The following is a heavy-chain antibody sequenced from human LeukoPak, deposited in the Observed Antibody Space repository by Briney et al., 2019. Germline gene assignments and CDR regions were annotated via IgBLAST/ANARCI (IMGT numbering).Heavy chain of an antibody. CDR3: ARDSTSYYDSGSYFLSG. CDR1: GFTFSSYS. D-gene: IGHD3-10*01. CDR2: ISSSSTI. J-gene: IGHJ4*02. Sequence: GGSLRLSCAASGFTFSSYSMNWVRQAPGKGLEWVSYISSSSTIYYADSVKGRFTISRDNAKNSLYLQMNSLRAEDTAVYYCARDSTSYYDSGSYFLSGWGQGTLVTVSS. V-gene: IGHV3-48*01.